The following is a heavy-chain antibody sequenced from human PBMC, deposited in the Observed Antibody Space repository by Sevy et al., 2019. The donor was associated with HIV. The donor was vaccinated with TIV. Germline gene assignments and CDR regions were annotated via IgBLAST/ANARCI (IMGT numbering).Heavy chain of an antibody. Sequence: SESLPLTCAVSGGSISSGGYYWSWIRPHPGKGREWNGYMYYSGSTYYNPTLKSRVTISVDTSKNQFSLKLSSVTAADTAVYYCARDFGYCSGGGCYNWFDPWGQGTLVTVSS. V-gene: IGHV4-31*11. CDR1: GGSISSGGYY. CDR2: MYYSGST. J-gene: IGHJ5*02. D-gene: IGHD2-15*01. CDR3: ARDFGYCSGGGCYNWFDP.